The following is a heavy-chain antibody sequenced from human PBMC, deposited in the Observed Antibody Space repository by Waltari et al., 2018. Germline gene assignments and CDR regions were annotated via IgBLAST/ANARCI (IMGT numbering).Heavy chain of an antibody. J-gene: IGHJ4*02. CDR1: GLPLSTYR. D-gene: IGHD3-22*01. Sequence: EVQLRVPGGGLVQPGQYLRIYCADSGLPLSTYRMTRVRQAPGKGLEWVSYISCSSSTIYSAGSVKGRFTISRDNAKNSLFLQMNSLRAEDTAVYYCARDAYYSDSSGYHFDYWGQGTLVTVSS. CDR3: ARDAYYSDSSGYHFDY. V-gene: IGHV3-48*04. CDR2: ISCSSSTI.